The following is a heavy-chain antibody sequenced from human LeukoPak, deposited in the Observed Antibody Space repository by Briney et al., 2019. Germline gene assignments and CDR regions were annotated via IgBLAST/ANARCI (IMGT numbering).Heavy chain of an antibody. CDR2: ISSNGGST. J-gene: IGHJ5*02. Sequence: GGSLRLSXXXSGFTFSSYAMHWVRQAPGKGLEYVSAISSNGGSTYYANSVKGRFTISRDNSKNTLYLQMGSLRAEDMAVYYCARGRSDYRVFLLYNWFDPWGQGTLVTVSS. CDR3: ARGRSDYRVFLLYNWFDP. V-gene: IGHV3-64*01. D-gene: IGHD4-17*01. CDR1: GFTFSSYA.